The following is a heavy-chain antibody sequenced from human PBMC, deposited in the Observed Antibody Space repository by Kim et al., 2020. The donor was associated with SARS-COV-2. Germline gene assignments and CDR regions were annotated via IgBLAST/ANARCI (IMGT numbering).Heavy chain of an antibody. D-gene: IGHD6-13*01. Sequence: GGSLRLSCGASGFTFSSYGMHWVRQAPGKGLEWVAVMSSDGSTEFYADSVKGRFTISRDNSKNTLYLQMNNLGAEDTAMYFCAISPRAAAVGHDYWGQGTLVTVSS. CDR3: AISPRAAAVGHDY. CDR2: MSSDGSTE. V-gene: IGHV3-30*03. J-gene: IGHJ4*02. CDR1: GFTFSSYG.